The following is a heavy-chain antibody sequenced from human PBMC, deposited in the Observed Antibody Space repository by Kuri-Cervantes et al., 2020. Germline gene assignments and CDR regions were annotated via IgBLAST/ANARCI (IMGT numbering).Heavy chain of an antibody. CDR3: ARDDRTYTAMAY. V-gene: IGHV3-66*01. Sequence: GGSLRLSCAASGFTVSSNYMSWVHQAPGKGLEWVSVIYSGGSTYYADSVKGRFTISRDNSKNTLYLQVNSLRAEDTAVYYCARDDRTYTAMAYWGQGTLVTVSS. CDR1: GFTVSSNY. D-gene: IGHD5-18*01. CDR2: IYSGGST. J-gene: IGHJ4*02.